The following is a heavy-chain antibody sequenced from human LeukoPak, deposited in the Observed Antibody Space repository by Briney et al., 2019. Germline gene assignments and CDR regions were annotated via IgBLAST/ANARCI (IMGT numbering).Heavy chain of an antibody. CDR2: ISGSGGST. CDR3: AKDPPSGSYWSDYFDY. V-gene: IGHV3-23*01. Sequence: GGSLRLSCAASGFTFNNYAMSWVRQAPGKGPEWLSAISGSGGSTTDADSVKGRFTTSRDNSKSTLYLQMNSLRAEDTAIYYCAKDPPSGSYWSDYFDYWGQGTLVTVSS. J-gene: IGHJ4*02. D-gene: IGHD1-26*01. CDR1: GFTFNNYA.